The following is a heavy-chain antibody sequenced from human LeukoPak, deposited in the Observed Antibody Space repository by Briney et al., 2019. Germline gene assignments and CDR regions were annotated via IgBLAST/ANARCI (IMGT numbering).Heavy chain of an antibody. J-gene: IGHJ4*02. Sequence: GRSLRLSCVDSGITFSRHGMDWVRQAPGKGLEWVAVIADDGGVKQYADSVKGRFTVSRDNSKSTLYLQMNGLSVEDTAIYYCAREATWGEWYFDHWGQGTPVTVSS. CDR1: GITFSRHG. CDR2: IADDGGVK. V-gene: IGHV3-30*03. CDR3: AREATWGEWYFDH. D-gene: IGHD3-3*01.